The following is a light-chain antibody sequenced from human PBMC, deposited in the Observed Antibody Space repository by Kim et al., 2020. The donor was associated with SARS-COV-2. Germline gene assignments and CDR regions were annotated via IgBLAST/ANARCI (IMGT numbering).Light chain of an antibody. CDR2: AKN. Sequence: SSELTQDPAVSVALGQTVRITCQGDSLRTYYASWYQQKPGQAPVLVIYAKNNRPSGIPDRFSGSSSGNTASLTITGAQAEDEADYYCNSRDSSGKHLVFGGGTQLTVL. CDR1: SLRTYY. J-gene: IGLJ2*01. V-gene: IGLV3-19*01. CDR3: NSRDSSGKHLV.